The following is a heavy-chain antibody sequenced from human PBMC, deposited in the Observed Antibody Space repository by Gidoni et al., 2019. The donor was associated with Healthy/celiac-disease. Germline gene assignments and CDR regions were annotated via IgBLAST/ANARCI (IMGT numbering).Heavy chain of an antibody. CDR3: ARAGGYQPRKLSYFDL. D-gene: IGHD3-16*02. CDR1: GFTVSSNY. CDR2: IYSGGST. Sequence: EVQLVESGGGLVQPGGSLRLSCAASGFTVSSNYMSWVRQAPGKGLEWVSVIYSGGSTYYADSVKGRFTISRHNSKNTLYLQMNSLRAEDTAVYYCARAGGYQPRKLSYFDLWGRGTLVTVSS. J-gene: IGHJ2*01. V-gene: IGHV3-53*04.